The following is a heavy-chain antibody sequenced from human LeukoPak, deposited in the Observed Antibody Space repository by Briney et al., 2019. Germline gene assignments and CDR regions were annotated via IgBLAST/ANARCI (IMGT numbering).Heavy chain of an antibody. CDR2: INHSGST. CDR1: GGSISSHY. CDR3: ARGHAITMIVVVSAYFDY. J-gene: IGHJ4*02. V-gene: IGHV4-34*01. D-gene: IGHD3-22*01. Sequence: PSETLSLTCTVSGGSISSHYWSWIRQPPGKGLEWIGEINHSGSTNYNPSLKSRVTITVDTSKNQCSLKLSSVTAADTAVYYCARGHAITMIVVVSAYFDYWGQGTLVTVSS.